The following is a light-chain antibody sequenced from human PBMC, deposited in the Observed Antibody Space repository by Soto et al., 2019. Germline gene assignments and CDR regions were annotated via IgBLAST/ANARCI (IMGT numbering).Light chain of an antibody. CDR3: QQYYSTPIT. J-gene: IGKJ5*01. CDR2: WAS. CDR1: QSVLYSSKNKNY. Sequence: DIVMTQSPDSLAVSLGERATINCKSSQSVLYSSKNKNYLAWFQQKPGQAPKLLIYWASTRESGVPDRFSGSGSGTDFTLTISSLQAEDVAFYYCQQYYSTPITFGQGTRLEIK. V-gene: IGKV4-1*01.